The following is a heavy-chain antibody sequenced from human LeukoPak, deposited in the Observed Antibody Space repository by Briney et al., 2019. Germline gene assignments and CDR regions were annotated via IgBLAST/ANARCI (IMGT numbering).Heavy chain of an antibody. CDR1: GYTFTSYG. V-gene: IGHV1-18*01. Sequence: ASVKVSCKATGYTFTSYGISWVRQAPGQGLEWMGWISSNSDNTNYAQKLQGRVTMTTDTSTSTAYMELRSLRSDDTAVYYCARERYYYDSSGYQRVDAFDIWGQGTMVAVSS. CDR3: ARERYYYDSSGYQRVDAFDI. CDR2: ISSNSDNT. J-gene: IGHJ3*02. D-gene: IGHD3-22*01.